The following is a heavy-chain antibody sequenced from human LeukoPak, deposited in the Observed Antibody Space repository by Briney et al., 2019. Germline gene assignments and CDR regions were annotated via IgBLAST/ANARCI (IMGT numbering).Heavy chain of an antibody. CDR2: INHSGST. Sequence: SETLSLTCAVYGGSFSGYYWSWICQPPGKGLEWIGEINHSGSTNYNPSLKSRVTISVDTSKNQFSLKLSSVTAADTAVYYCARVALDILTEDYFDYWGQGTLVTVSS. V-gene: IGHV4-34*01. CDR3: ARVALDILTEDYFDY. D-gene: IGHD3-9*01. J-gene: IGHJ4*02. CDR1: GGSFSGYY.